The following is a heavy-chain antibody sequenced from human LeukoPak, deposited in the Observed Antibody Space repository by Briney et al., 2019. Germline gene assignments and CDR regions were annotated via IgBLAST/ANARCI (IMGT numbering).Heavy chain of an antibody. CDR2: IYGGGRT. CDR1: GFTVSSNY. V-gene: IGHV3-53*01. J-gene: IGHJ3*02. Sequence: GRSLRPSCAASGFTVSSNYMSWVRQAPGQRLEWVSVIYGGGRTYYADSVKGRFTISRDNSKITLYLQMNSLRAEDTAVYYCARIGGNYPDAVDIWGQGTMVTVSS. D-gene: IGHD3-22*01. CDR3: ARIGGNYPDAVDI.